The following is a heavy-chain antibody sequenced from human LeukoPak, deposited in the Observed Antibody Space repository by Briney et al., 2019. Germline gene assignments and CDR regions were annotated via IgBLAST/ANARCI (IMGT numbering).Heavy chain of an antibody. J-gene: IGHJ4*02. CDR1: GFTFSTYI. CDR3: ARDKGPGSQGFDN. V-gene: IGHV3-21*01. D-gene: IGHD1-14*01. Sequence: GGSLRLSCAASGFTFSTYIMNWVRQTPGRGLEWVSSIGTSTSYIYYADSVKGRFTISRDNAKNSLYLEMNSLRAEDTAVYYCARDKGPGSQGFDNWGQGTLVTVSS. CDR2: IGTSTSYI.